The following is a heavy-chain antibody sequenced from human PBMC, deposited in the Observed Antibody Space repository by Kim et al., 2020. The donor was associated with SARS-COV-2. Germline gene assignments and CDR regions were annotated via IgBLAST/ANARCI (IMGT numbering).Heavy chain of an antibody. Sequence: GGSLRLSCAASGFTFSSYGMHWVRQAPGKGLEWVAVISYDGSRKYYADSVKGRFTISRDNSKNTLYVQMNSLRVEDTAVYYCAKGGQWFGEPPDTAGVTFWGQGTLVTVSS. CDR2: ISYDGSRK. J-gene: IGHJ4*02. CDR3: AKGGQWFGEPPDTAGVTF. V-gene: IGHV3-30*18. CDR1: GFTFSSYG. D-gene: IGHD3-10*01.